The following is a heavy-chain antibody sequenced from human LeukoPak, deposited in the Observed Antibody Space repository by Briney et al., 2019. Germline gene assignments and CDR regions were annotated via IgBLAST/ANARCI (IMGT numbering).Heavy chain of an antibody. J-gene: IGHJ4*02. CDR1: GDSISSGVYF. CDR3: ASEKKSAAGVFDY. V-gene: IGHV4-31*03. Sequence: SSETLSLTCTVSGDSISSGVYFWSWIRQHPGKGLEWIGYISYSGSTYYNPSLESRVTISIDTSKNQFSLKLSSVTAADTAVYYCASEKKSAAGVFDYWGQGTLVTVSS. CDR2: ISYSGST. D-gene: IGHD6-13*01.